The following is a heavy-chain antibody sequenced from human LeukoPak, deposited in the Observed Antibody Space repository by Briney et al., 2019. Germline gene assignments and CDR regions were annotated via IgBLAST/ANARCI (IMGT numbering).Heavy chain of an antibody. Sequence: GGSLRLSCAASGFTFSSYAMSWVRQAPGKGLEWVSAISGSGGSTYYADSVKGRFTISRDTSKNTLYLQMNSLRAEDTAVYYCAKYYHFWSGYEGFDPWGQGTLVTVSS. CDR2: ISGSGGST. CDR3: AKYYHFWSGYEGFDP. D-gene: IGHD3-3*01. J-gene: IGHJ5*02. CDR1: GFTFSSYA. V-gene: IGHV3-23*01.